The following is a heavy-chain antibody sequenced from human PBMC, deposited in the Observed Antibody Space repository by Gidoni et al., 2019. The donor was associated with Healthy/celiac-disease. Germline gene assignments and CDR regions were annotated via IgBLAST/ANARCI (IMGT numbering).Heavy chain of an antibody. CDR2: IYHSGST. J-gene: IGHJ3*02. CDR1: GGSISSGGYS. CDR3: ARGRAIYYGSGSYAFDI. V-gene: IGHV4-30-2*01. Sequence: QLQLQESGSGLVKPSQTLSLTCAVSGGSISSGGYSWSWIRQPPGKGLEWIGYIYHSGSTYYNPSLKSRVTISVDRSKNQFSLKLSSVTAADTAVYYCARGRAIYYGSGSYAFDIWGQGTMVTVSS. D-gene: IGHD3-10*01.